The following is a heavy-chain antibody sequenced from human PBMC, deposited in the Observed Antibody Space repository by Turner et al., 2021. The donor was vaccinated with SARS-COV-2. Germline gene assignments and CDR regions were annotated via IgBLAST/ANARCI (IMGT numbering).Heavy chain of an antibody. V-gene: IGHV4-39*01. CDR1: GGSISSSSFH. CDR3: ASPVVVTATPNYYGMDV. CDR2: IYYSGST. D-gene: IGHD2-21*02. J-gene: IGHJ6*02. Sequence: QLQLQESGPGLVKPSETLSPTCTVSGGSISSSSFHWGWIRRPPGKGLEWIGNIYYSGSTYYNPSLKSRVTISVDTSKNQFSLKLGSVTAADTAVYYCASPVVVTATPNYYGMDVWGQGTTVTVSS.